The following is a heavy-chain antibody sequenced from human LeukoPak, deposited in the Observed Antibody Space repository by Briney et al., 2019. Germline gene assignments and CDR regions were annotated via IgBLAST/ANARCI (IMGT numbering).Heavy chain of an antibody. Sequence: PGGSLRLSCAASGFTFSSYSMNWVRQAPGKGLEWVSSISSSSSYIYYADSVKGRFTISRDNAKNSLYLQTNSLRAEDAAVYYCARDGMVGATDFDYWGQGTLVTVSS. CDR2: ISSSSSYI. V-gene: IGHV3-21*01. CDR1: GFTFSSYS. D-gene: IGHD1-26*01. CDR3: ARDGMVGATDFDY. J-gene: IGHJ4*02.